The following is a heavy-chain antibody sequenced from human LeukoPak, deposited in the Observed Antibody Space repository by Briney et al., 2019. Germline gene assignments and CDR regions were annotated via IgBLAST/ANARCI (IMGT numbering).Heavy chain of an antibody. CDR3: ARGVRESGLDY. V-gene: IGHV4-34*01. J-gene: IGHJ4*02. CDR1: GGSFSGYY. D-gene: IGHD6-25*01. Sequence: SETLSLTCAVYGGSFSGYYWSWIRQPPGKGLEWIGEINHSGSTNYNPSLKSRVTTSVDTSKNQFSLKLSSVTAADTAVYYCARGVRESGLDYWGQGTLVTVSS. CDR2: INHSGST.